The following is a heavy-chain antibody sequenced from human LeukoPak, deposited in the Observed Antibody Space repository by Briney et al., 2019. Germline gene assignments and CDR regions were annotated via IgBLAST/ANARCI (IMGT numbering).Heavy chain of an antibody. CDR3: ARDQSGSYYNGIDY. D-gene: IGHD3-10*01. CDR2: INPNSCGT. J-gene: IGHJ4*02. CDR1: GGTFTSYA. Sequence: ASVKVSCKAAGGTFTSYAISWVRQAAGQGLEWMGWINPNSCGTNYAQKFQRRVTMTRDTSITTAYMELSRLRSDDTAMYYCARDQSGSYYNGIDYWGQGTLVTVSS. V-gene: IGHV1-2*02.